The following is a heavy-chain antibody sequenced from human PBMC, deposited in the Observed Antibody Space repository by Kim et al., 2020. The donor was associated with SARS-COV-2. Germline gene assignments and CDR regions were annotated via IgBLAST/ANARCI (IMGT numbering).Heavy chain of an antibody. J-gene: IGHJ4*01. CDR3: AKGDFWSGYYY. D-gene: IGHD3-3*01. V-gene: IGHV3-23*01. CDR2: IIGSGDST. Sequence: GGSLRLSCAASGFTFSSYAMSWVRQAPGKGLEWVSAIIGSGDSTYYADSVKDRFTISRDNSKNTLYLRMNSLRAEDTAVYYCAKGDFWSGYYYWGHGILVTVSS. CDR1: GFTFSSYA.